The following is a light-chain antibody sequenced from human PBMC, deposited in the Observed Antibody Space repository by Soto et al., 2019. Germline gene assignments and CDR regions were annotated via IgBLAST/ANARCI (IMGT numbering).Light chain of an antibody. J-gene: IGKJ1*01. CDR3: QQYNNWPPEGP. V-gene: IGKV3-15*01. CDR2: GAS. Sequence: EIVMTQSPATLSVSPGERATLSCRASQSVSSNLAWYQQKPGQAPRLLIYGASTRATGIPARFSGSGSGTEFTLTNSSLPSEDFAVYSCQQYNNWPPEGPFGHGTKVEIK. CDR1: QSVSSN.